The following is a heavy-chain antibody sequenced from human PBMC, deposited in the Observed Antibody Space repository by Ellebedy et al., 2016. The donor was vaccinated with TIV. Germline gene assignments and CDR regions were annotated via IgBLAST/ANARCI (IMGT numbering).Heavy chain of an antibody. Sequence: SETLSLTCTVSGYSISSGYYWGWIRQPPGKGLEWIGNIYHSGSTYYNPSLKSRVTISVDTSKNQFSLKLSSVTAADTAVYYCARGAVAGTRNWFDPWGQGTLVTVSS. CDR3: ARGAVAGTRNWFDP. CDR1: GYSISSGYY. D-gene: IGHD6-19*01. J-gene: IGHJ5*02. V-gene: IGHV4-38-2*02. CDR2: IYHSGST.